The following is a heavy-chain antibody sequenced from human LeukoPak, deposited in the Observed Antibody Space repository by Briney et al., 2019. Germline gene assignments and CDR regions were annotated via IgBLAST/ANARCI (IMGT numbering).Heavy chain of an antibody. D-gene: IGHD5-18*01. CDR1: GVTFSSYS. J-gene: IGHJ4*02. V-gene: IGHV3-21*04. CDR3: AKGPMRSYGLKYGPPLDY. Sequence: GGSLRLSCAASGVTFSSYSMNWVRQAPGKGLEWVSSISSSSSYIYYADSVKGLFTISRHNPQNSLYLQMNTLRAEDTAVYYCAKGPMRSYGLKYGPPLDYWGQGTLVTVSS. CDR2: ISSSSSYI.